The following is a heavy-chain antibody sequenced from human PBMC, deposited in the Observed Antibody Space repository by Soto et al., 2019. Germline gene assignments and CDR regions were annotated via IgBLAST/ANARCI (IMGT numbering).Heavy chain of an antibody. V-gene: IGHV1-3*01. CDR3: ASGITMVRGVIRSPLGPCGS. D-gene: IGHD3-10*01. Sequence: ASVKVSCKASGYTFTSYAMHWVRQAPGQRLEWMGWINAGNGNTKYSQKFQGRVTITRDTSASTAYMELSSLRSADTAVYYCASGITMVRGVIRSPLGPCGSRGQMTRVTFSS. CDR2: INAGNGNT. CDR1: GYTFTSYA. J-gene: IGHJ6*02.